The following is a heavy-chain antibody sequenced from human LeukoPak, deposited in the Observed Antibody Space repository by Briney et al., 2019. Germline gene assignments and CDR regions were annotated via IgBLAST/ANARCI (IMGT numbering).Heavy chain of an antibody. Sequence: GGSLRLSCAASGFTFSSYAMKWVRQAPGKGLEWVSGITWNSGGIGYADSVKGRFTISRDNAKNSLYLQINSLTAEDTALYYCAKEGRSYFYSYYMDVWGKGTTVTVSS. J-gene: IGHJ6*03. CDR2: ITWNSGGI. CDR1: GFTFSSYA. V-gene: IGHV3-9*01. CDR3: AKEGRSYFYSYYMDV.